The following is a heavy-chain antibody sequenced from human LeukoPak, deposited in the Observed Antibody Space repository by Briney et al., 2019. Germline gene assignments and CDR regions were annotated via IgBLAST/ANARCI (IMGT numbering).Heavy chain of an antibody. V-gene: IGHV1-18*01. D-gene: IGHD7-27*01. CDR3: ARTPLGKMHAFDI. J-gene: IGHJ3*02. CDR1: GYTFTNDG. CDR2: IGTKSGNT. Sequence: ASVKVSCKASGYTFTNDGISWVRQAPGQGLEWMGWIGTKSGNTNYAPSFQARVTLTTDTSSTTAYMELRSPTSDDTAAYYCARTPLGKMHAFDIWGQGTIVTVSS.